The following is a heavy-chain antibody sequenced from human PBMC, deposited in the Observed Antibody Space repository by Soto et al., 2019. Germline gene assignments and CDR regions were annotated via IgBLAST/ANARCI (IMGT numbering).Heavy chain of an antibody. CDR1: GGTFSSYA. D-gene: IGHD6-19*01. Sequence: KVSCKASGGTFSSYAISWVRQAPGQGLEWMGGIIPIFGTANYAQKFQGRVTITADESTSTAYMELSSLRSDDTAVYYCARGGSSRWYYFDYWGQGTRVNVSS. CDR3: ARGGSSRWYYFDY. J-gene: IGHJ4*02. V-gene: IGHV1-69*01. CDR2: IIPIFGTA.